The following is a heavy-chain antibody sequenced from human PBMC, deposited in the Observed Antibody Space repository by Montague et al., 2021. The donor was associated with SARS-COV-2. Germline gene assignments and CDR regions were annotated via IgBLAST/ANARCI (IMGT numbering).Heavy chain of an antibody. V-gene: IGHV4-34*01. J-gene: IGHJ4*02. CDR1: RGSFSGYY. D-gene: IGHD2-2*01. CDR2: INHSGGV. Sequence: SETLSLTCTVHRGSFSGYYWTWIRQPPGKGLEWIGEINHSGGVNYNPSLKGRVTISVDTSKNHFSLKLRSVTAADTAIYYRARGYCSSTTCCRSLHYRGQGTLVAVSS. CDR3: ARGYCSSTTCCRSLHY.